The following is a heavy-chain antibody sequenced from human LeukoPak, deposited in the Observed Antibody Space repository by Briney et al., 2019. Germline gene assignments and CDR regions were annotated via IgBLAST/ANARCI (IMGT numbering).Heavy chain of an antibody. CDR2: INSDGSST. J-gene: IGHJ4*02. D-gene: IGHD4-11*01. V-gene: IGHV3-74*01. CDR3: AKILPDTVTADY. CDR1: GFTFSSYW. Sequence: GGSLRLSCAASGFTFSSYWMHWVRQAPGKGLVWVSRINSDGSSTSYADSVKGRFTISRDNAKNTLYLQMNSLRAEDTAVYYCAKILPDTVTADYWGQGPWSPSP.